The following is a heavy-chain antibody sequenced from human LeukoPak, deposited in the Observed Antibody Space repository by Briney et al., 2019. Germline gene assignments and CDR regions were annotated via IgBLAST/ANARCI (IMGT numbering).Heavy chain of an antibody. D-gene: IGHD2-2*01. J-gene: IGHJ4*02. V-gene: IGHV1-46*01. Sequence: GASVKVSCKASGYTFTSYYMHWVRQAPGQGLEWMRIINPSGDSTSYAQKFQGRVTMTRDTSTSTVYMELSSLRSEDTAVYYCARGSRGVVPAATFDYWGQGTLVTVSS. CDR1: GYTFTSYY. CDR3: ARGSRGVVPAATFDY. CDR2: INPSGDST.